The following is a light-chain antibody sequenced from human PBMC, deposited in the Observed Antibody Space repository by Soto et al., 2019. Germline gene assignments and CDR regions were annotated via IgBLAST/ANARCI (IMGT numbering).Light chain of an antibody. Sequence: IHMTHSPSTLSASLLYRFTITFRASQGISSWLAWYQQKPGKAPKLLIYAASSLQSGVPSRFSGSGSGTDFTLTISSLQPEDFATYYCQQANSFPFTFGQGTRLEIK. V-gene: IGKV1-12*01. CDR1: QGISSW. J-gene: IGKJ5*01. CDR3: QQANSFPFT. CDR2: AAS.